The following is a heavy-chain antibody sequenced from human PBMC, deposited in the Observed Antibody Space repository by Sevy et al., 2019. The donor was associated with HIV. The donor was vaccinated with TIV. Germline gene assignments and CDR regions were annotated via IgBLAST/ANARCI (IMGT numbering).Heavy chain of an antibody. D-gene: IGHD5-12*01. CDR2: IIPIFGTA. J-gene: IGHJ4*02. CDR1: GGTFSSYA. V-gene: IGHV1-69*13. CDR3: ARGARGYSGYDSYYFDY. Sequence: ASVKVSCKASGGTFSSYAISLVRQAPGQGLEWMGGIIPIFGTANYAQKFQGRVTITADESTSTAYMELSSLRSEDTAVYYCARGARGYSGYDSYYFDYWGQGTLVTVSS.